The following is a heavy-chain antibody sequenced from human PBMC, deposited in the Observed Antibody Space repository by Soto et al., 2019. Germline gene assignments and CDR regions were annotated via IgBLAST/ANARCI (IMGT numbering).Heavy chain of an antibody. J-gene: IGHJ5*02. D-gene: IGHD5-12*01. Sequence: QVHLQQWGAGLLKPSETLSLTCAVYGESFIGYYWTWIRQSPGKGLEWIGEINHGGSTNYNPSIKDRVTISIDTSENQFSLKLTSVTAADTSVYYCARTDIVTTNWFDPWGQGTLVTVSS. V-gene: IGHV4-34*01. CDR2: INHGGST. CDR3: ARTDIVTTNWFDP. CDR1: GESFIGYY.